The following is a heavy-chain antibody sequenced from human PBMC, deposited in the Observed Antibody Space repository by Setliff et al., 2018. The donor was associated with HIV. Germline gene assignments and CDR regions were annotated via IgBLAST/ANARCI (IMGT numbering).Heavy chain of an antibody. CDR3: AVSPDGDCATTECANWFDP. CDR1: GFTFGDYG. J-gene: IGHJ5*02. D-gene: IGHD4-17*01. Sequence: PGGSLRLSCTTSGFTFGDYGMSWVRQAPGKGLEWVGFIRSKAYGGTTEYAASVKGRFTISRDDSQNTAYLQMNSLRTEDTAVYFCAVSPDGDCATTECANWFDPWGQGTQVTVSS. V-gene: IGHV3-49*04. CDR2: IRSKAYGGTT.